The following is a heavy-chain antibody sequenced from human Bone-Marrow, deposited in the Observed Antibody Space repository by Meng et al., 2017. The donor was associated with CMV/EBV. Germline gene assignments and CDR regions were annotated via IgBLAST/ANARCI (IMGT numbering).Heavy chain of an antibody. J-gene: IGHJ4*02. Sequence: GESLKISCAASGFTFSSYEMNWVRQAPGKGLEWVSYISSSGSTIYYADSVKGRFTISRDNAKNSLYLQMNSLRAEDTAVYYCARDPRDSSSWYGGDYWGQGTLVTVSS. CDR1: GFTFSSYE. CDR3: ARDPRDSSSWYGGDY. V-gene: IGHV3-48*03. CDR2: ISSSGSTI. D-gene: IGHD6-13*01.